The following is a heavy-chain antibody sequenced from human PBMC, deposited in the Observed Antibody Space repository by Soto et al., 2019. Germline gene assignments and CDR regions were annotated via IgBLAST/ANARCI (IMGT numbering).Heavy chain of an antibody. J-gene: IGHJ3*02. CDR2: IYPGDSDT. Sequence: KVSCKASGGTFSSYAISWVRQAPGQGLEWMGIIYPGDSDTRYSPSFQGQVTISADKSISTAYLQWSSLKASGTAMYYCASLQYYYDSSGYRLGAFDIWGQGTMVTVSS. CDR1: GGTFSSYA. V-gene: IGHV5-51*01. D-gene: IGHD3-22*01. CDR3: ASLQYYYDSSGYRLGAFDI.